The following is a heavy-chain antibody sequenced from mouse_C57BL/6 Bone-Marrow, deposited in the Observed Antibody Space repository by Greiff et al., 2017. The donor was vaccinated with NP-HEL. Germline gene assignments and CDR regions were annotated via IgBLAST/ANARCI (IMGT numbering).Heavy chain of an antibody. CDR2: IWSGGST. CDR1: GFSLPSYG. CDR3: ARKGFYDGSSYVYFDV. V-gene: IGHV2-2*01. Sequence: QVQLKESGPGLVQPSQSLSITCTVSGFSLPSYGVHWVRQSPGKGLEWLGVIWSGGSTDYNAAFISRLSISKDNSKSQVFFKMNSLQADDTAIYYCARKGFYDGSSYVYFDVWGTGTTVTVSS. D-gene: IGHD1-1*01. J-gene: IGHJ1*03.